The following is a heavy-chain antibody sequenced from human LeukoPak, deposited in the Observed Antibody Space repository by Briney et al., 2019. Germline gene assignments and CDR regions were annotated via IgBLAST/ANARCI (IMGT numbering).Heavy chain of an antibody. V-gene: IGHV3-23*01. J-gene: IGHJ4*02. CDR3: AKDRGSSGWGSFDY. CDR2: ISGSGGST. Sequence: PGGSLRLSCAASGFAFSSCAMSWVRQAPGKGLEWVSAISGSGGSTYYADSVKGRFTISRDNSKNTLYLQMNSLRTDDTSVYYCAKDRGSSGWGSFDYWGQGTLVTVSS. CDR1: GFAFSSCA. D-gene: IGHD6-19*01.